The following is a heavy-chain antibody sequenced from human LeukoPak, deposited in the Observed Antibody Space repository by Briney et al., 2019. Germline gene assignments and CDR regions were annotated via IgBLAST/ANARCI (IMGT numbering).Heavy chain of an antibody. CDR3: ARSRLVLLWFGDYLDAFDI. V-gene: IGHV3-48*01. CDR2: ISSSSSSTI. D-gene: IGHD3-10*01. Sequence: GGSLRLSCAASGFTFSSYSMNWVRQAPGKGLEWVSYISSSSSSTIYYADSVKGRFTISRDNSKNTLYLQMNSLRAEDTAVYYCARSRLVLLWFGDYLDAFDIWGQGTMVTVSS. J-gene: IGHJ3*02. CDR1: GFTFSSYS.